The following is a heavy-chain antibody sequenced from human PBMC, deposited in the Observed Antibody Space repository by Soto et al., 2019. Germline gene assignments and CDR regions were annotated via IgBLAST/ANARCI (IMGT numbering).Heavy chain of an antibody. J-gene: IGHJ6*03. D-gene: IGHD5-12*01. CDR3: AKDLSGYHLYYYYMDV. Sequence: EVQLLEAGGGLVQPGGSLRLSCAASGFTFSSYAMSWVRQAPGKGLEWVSAISGSGGSTYYADSVKGRFTISRDNSQNTLYLQMNSLRAEDTAVYDCAKDLSGYHLYYYYMDVGGKVSTVTVSS. V-gene: IGHV3-23*01. CDR2: ISGSGGST. CDR1: GFTFSSYA.